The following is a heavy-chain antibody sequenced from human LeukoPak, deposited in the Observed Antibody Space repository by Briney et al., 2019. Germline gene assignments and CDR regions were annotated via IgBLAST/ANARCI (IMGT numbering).Heavy chain of an antibody. CDR2: ISGSGVNT. J-gene: IGHJ6*04. CDR1: GLTFSSYA. Sequence: GGSLRLSCAVSGLTFSSYAMNWVRQAPGKGLEWVSAISGSGVNTDHADSVKGRFTISRDNSKNTLYLQMNSLRVEDTAVYYCAELGITMIGGVWGKGTTVTISS. V-gene: IGHV3-23*01. CDR3: AELGITMIGGV. D-gene: IGHD3-10*02.